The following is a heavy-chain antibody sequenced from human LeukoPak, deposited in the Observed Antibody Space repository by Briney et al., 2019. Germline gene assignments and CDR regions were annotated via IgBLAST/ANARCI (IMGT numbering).Heavy chain of an antibody. Sequence: GASVKVSCTASGYTFSSYDINWVRQAPGQGLEWMGWISAYNGNTNYAQKLQGRVTMTTDTSTSTAYMELRSLRSDDTAVYYCARGGEVLRFLEWLTYFDYWGQGTLVTVSS. V-gene: IGHV1-18*01. D-gene: IGHD3-3*01. CDR2: ISAYNGNT. J-gene: IGHJ4*02. CDR3: ARGGEVLRFLEWLTYFDY. CDR1: GYTFSSYD.